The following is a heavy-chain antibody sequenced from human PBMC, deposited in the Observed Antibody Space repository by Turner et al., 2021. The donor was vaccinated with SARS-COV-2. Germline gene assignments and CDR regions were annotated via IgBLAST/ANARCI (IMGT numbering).Heavy chain of an antibody. CDR3: ARDRGEGWFGESHYFDY. D-gene: IGHD3-10*01. V-gene: IGHV3-20*04. J-gene: IGHJ4*02. CDR1: GFTFDDYG. Sequence: EVQLVESGGGVVRPGGSLSLSCAAAGFTFDDYGMSVVRQAPGKGLEWVSGINWNGGSTGYADSVKGRFTISRDNAKNSLYLQMNSLRAEATALYYCARDRGEGWFGESHYFDYWGQGTLVTVSS. CDR2: INWNGGST.